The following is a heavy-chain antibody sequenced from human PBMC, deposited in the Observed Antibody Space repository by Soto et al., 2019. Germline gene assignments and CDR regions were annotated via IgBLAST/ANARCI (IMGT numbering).Heavy chain of an antibody. V-gene: IGHV3-30*03. CDR2: ISNDASTK. CDR1: GFTFSGYG. Sequence: PGGSLRLSCAASGFTFSGYGMHWVRQAPGKGLDWVAAISNDASTKHYADSVKGRFTISRDNSKNTLDLQMNSLSAEDTAVFYCARVAYWGPGTQVTVSS. J-gene: IGHJ4*02. CDR3: ARVAY.